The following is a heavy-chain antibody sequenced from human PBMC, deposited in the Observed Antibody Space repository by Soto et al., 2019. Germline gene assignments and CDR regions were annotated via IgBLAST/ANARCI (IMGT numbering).Heavy chain of an antibody. CDR2: IYYSGST. J-gene: IGHJ4*02. CDR1: GGSISSSSYY. V-gene: IGHV4-39*01. CDR3: ARSIYCSSTSCYAVLFDY. D-gene: IGHD2-2*01. Sequence: QLQLQESGPGLVKPSETLSLTCTVSGGSISSSSYYWGWIRQPPGKGLEWIGSIYYSGSTYYNPSLKSRVTISVDTSKNQFSLKLSSVTAADTAVYYCARSIYCSSTSCYAVLFDYWGQGTLVTVSS.